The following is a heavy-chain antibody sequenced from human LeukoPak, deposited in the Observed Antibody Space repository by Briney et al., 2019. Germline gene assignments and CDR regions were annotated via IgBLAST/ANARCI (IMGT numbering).Heavy chain of an antibody. CDR1: GGTFSSYA. D-gene: IGHD2-2*01. V-gene: IGHV1-69*06. CDR2: IIPIFGTA. J-gene: IGHJ4*02. Sequence: GASVKVSCKASGGTFSSYAISWVRQAPGQGLEWMGGIIPIFGTANYAQKFQGRVTITADKSTSTAYMELSSLRSEDTAVYYCAGGYCSSTSCYVSGYWGQGTLVTVSS. CDR3: AGGYCSSTSCYVSGY.